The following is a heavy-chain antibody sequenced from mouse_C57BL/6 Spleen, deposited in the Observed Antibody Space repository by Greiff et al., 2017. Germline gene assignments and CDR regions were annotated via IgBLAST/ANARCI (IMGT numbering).Heavy chain of an antibody. CDR3: ARRELFCALDY. Sequence: QVQLQQPGAELVMPGASVKLSCKASGYTFTSYWMHWVKQRPGQGLEWIGEIDPSDSYTNYNQKFKGKSTLTVDKSSSTAYMQLSSLTSEDSAVYYCARRELFCALDYWGQGTSVTVSS. J-gene: IGHJ4*01. V-gene: IGHV1-69*01. CDR2: IDPSDSYT. CDR1: GYTFTSYW.